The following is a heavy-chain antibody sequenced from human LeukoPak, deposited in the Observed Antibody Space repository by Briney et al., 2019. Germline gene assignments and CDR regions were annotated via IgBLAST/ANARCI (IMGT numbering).Heavy chain of an antibody. CDR2: ISYDGSNK. D-gene: IGHD2-15*01. CDR3: ASGGNIVVVPEGPMDV. V-gene: IGHV3-30-3*01. Sequence: GGSLRLSCAASGFTFSSYAMSWVRQAPGKGLEWVAVISYDGSNKYYADSVKGRFTISRDNSKDTLYLQMNSLRAEDTAVYYCASGGNIVVVPEGPMDVWGQGTTVTVSS. J-gene: IGHJ6*02. CDR1: GFTFSSYA.